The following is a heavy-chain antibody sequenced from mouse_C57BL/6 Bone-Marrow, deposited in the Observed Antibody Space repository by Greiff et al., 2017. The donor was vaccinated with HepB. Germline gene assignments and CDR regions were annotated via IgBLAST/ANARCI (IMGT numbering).Heavy chain of an antibody. Sequence: VQLQQSGAELVRPGASVKLSCTASGFNIKDDYMHWVKQRPEQGLEWIGWIDPENGDTEYASKFQGKATITVDTSSNTAYLQLSSLTSEDTAVYYCTSNPLYYYGSSYWYFDVWGTGTTVTVSS. CDR2: IDPENGDT. CDR1: GFNIKDDY. D-gene: IGHD1-1*01. J-gene: IGHJ1*03. CDR3: TSNPLYYYGSSYWYFDV. V-gene: IGHV14-4*01.